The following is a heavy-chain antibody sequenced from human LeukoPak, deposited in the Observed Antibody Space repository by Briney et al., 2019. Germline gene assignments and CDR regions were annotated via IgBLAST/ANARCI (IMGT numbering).Heavy chain of an antibody. Sequence: GGSLRLSCAASGFTFSSYAMHWVRQAPGKGLEWVAVISYDGSNKYYADSVKGRFTISRDNSKNTLYLQMNSLRAEDTAVYYCARDPPLPSIAAAASGRRYFDYWGQGTLVTVSS. CDR3: ARDPPLPSIAAAASGRRYFDY. D-gene: IGHD6-13*01. CDR2: ISYDGSNK. J-gene: IGHJ4*02. V-gene: IGHV3-30*04. CDR1: GFTFSSYA.